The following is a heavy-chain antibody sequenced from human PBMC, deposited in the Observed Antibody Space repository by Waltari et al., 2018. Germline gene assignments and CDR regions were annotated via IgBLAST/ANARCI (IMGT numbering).Heavy chain of an antibody. J-gene: IGHJ5*02. CDR2: IIPIFGTA. Sequence: QVQLVQSGAEVKKPGSSVKVSCKASGGTFSSYAISWVRQAPGQGLEWLGGIIPIFGTANYAQKFQGRVTMTRDTSTSTVYMELSSLRSEDTAVYYCARARIAAAGLDPWGQGTLVTVSS. CDR3: ARARIAAAGLDP. D-gene: IGHD6-13*01. CDR1: GGTFSSYA. V-gene: IGHV1-69*06.